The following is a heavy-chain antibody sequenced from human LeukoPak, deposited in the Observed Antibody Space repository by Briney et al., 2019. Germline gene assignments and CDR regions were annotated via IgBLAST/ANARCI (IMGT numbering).Heavy chain of an antibody. CDR1: GGSISSSSYY. Sequence: SETLSLTCTVSGGSISSSSYYWGWIRQPPGKGLEWIGSIYYSGSTYYNPSLKSRVTISVDTSKNQFSLKLSSVTAADTAVYYCVGSYSSSSSHDYWGQGTLVTVSS. J-gene: IGHJ4*02. V-gene: IGHV4-39*01. CDR2: IYYSGST. CDR3: VGSYSSSSSHDY. D-gene: IGHD6-6*01.